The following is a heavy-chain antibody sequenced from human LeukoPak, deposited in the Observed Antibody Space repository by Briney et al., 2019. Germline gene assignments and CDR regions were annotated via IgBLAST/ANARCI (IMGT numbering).Heavy chain of an antibody. D-gene: IGHD6-19*01. J-gene: IGHJ1*01. CDR1: GFTLDDYV. CDR3: AKDSIAVARGYFQH. Sequence: GGSLRLSCAASGFTLDDYVMRWVRQAPGEGLGWVSGISGNSGSIGYADSVKGRFTISRDNAKNSLYLQMNSLRAEHMALYYCAKDSIAVARGYFQHWGQGTLVTVSS. V-gene: IGHV3-9*03. CDR2: ISGNSGSI.